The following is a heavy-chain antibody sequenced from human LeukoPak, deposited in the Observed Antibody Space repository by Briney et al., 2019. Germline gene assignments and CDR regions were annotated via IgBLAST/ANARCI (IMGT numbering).Heavy chain of an antibody. CDR3: ARHSGSGYYSYYYYYGMDV. J-gene: IGHJ6*02. CDR1: GGSISSYY. Sequence: PSETLSLTCTVSGGSISSYYWSWIRQPPGKGLEWIGYIYYSGSTNYNPSLKSRVTISVDTSKNQFSLKLSSVTAADTAVYYCARHSGSGYYSYYYYYGMDVWAKGPRSPSP. CDR2: IYYSGST. D-gene: IGHD3-22*01. V-gene: IGHV4-59*08.